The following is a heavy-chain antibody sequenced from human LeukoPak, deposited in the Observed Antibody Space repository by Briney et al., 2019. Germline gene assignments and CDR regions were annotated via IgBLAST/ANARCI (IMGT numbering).Heavy chain of an antibody. J-gene: IGHJ4*02. Sequence: SETLSLTCTVSGGSLSSYQWSWIRQPPGKGLEWIGNIYYSGSANYNPSLKSRVTISVDTSKNQFSLKLSPVTAADTAVYYCARVGVDYSGNIIKYFFDYWGQGTLVTVSS. V-gene: IGHV4-59*01. CDR1: GGSLSSYQ. CDR3: ARVGVDYSGNIIKYFFDY. D-gene: IGHD4-23*01. CDR2: IYYSGSA.